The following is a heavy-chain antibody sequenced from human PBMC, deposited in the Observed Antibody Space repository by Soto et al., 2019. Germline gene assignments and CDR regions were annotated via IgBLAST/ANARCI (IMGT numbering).Heavy chain of an antibody. D-gene: IGHD2-8*01. CDR2: INAYNGNT. J-gene: IGHJ6*02. CDR3: AMVDAYVTPSAQDV. Sequence: QVQLVQSGAEVKNPGASVKVSCKASGYSFTRYGIGWARQAPGQGLEWMGWINAYNGNTNYAQNLQGRLTLTTDTSTTTAYMALRSLRSNDTAIYYCAMVDAYVTPSAQDVWGQGTRVSVSS. CDR1: GYSFTRYG. V-gene: IGHV1-18*01.